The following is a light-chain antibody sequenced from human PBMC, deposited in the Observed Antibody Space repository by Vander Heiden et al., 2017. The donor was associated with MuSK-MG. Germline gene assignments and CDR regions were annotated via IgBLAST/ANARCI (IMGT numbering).Light chain of an antibody. J-gene: IGLJ3*02. V-gene: IGLV7-43*01. CDR1: TGAVTSGNH. Sequence: QTVLTQEPSLTVSPGGTVTLTCASSTGAVTSGNHANWFQHRPGQAPRAVIYNTTNKHSWTPARFSGSLLGGKAALTLSGVQPEDEAEYHCLLYHGGAQLVFGGGTKLTVL. CDR3: LLYHGGAQLV. CDR2: NTT.